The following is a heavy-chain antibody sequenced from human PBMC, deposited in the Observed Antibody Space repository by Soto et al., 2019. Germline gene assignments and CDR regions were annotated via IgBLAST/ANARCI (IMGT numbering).Heavy chain of an antibody. CDR3: ASGVYYDSSGHDY. CDR2: INAGNGNT. V-gene: IGHV1-3*01. Sequence: ASVNVSCKSSGYTFTSYSIHWVRQAPGQRLEWMGWINAGNGNTKYSQKFQGRVTITRDTSASTAYMELSSLRSEDTAVYYCASGVYYDSSGHDYWGQGTLVTVSS. D-gene: IGHD3-22*01. J-gene: IGHJ4*02. CDR1: GYTFTSYS.